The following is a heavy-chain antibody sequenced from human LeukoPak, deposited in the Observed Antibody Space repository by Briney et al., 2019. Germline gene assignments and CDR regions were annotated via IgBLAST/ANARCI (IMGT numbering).Heavy chain of an antibody. V-gene: IGHV4-38-2*01. J-gene: IGHJ5*02. CDR3: ARVAWSGYYWFDP. Sequence: KPSETLSLTCAVSGYSISSGYYWGWIRQPPGKGLEWIGSIYHSGSTYYNPSLKSRVTISVDTSKNQFSLKLGSVTAADTAVYYCARVAWSGYYWFDPWGQGTLVTVSS. D-gene: IGHD3-3*01. CDR2: IYHSGST. CDR1: GYSISSGYY.